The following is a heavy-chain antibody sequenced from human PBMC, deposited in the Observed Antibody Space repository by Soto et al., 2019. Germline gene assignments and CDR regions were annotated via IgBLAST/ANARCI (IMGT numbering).Heavy chain of an antibody. Sequence: QVTLKESGPVLVKPTETLTLTCTVSGFSLSKARMGVSWFRQPPGKALEWLAHIFWNDERSYNTSLKSRLTISRDTSKSQVVLTMTNVDPVDTGTYFCARALREGLPIYYFDSWGQGTLVTVSS. CDR1: GFSLSKARMG. D-gene: IGHD1-26*01. V-gene: IGHV2-26*01. J-gene: IGHJ4*02. CDR2: IFWNDER. CDR3: ARALREGLPIYYFDS.